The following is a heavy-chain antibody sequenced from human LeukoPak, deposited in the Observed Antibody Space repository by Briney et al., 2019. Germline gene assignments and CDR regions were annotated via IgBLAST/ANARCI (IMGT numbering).Heavy chain of an antibody. D-gene: IGHD3-22*01. CDR2: ITAGSDTI. V-gene: IGHV3-48*01. CDR3: ARDGIHYDSSGYYRYYFDL. J-gene: IGHJ4*02. CDR1: GFFFDSYS. Sequence: GGSLRLSCAASGFFFDSYSLNWVRQAPGKGLEWISYITAGSDTIFYADSVEGRITISRDNSKNSLYLQMNSLRVEDTAVYYCARDGIHYDSSGYYRYYFDLWGQGTLVTVSS.